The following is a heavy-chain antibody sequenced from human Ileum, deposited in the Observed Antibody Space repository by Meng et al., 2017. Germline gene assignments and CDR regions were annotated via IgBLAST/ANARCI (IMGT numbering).Heavy chain of an antibody. V-gene: IGHV2-5*02. J-gene: IGHJ5*02. CDR3: ARTAPYYDFWSGYYTHNWFDP. CDR1: GFPPSTSGVG. CDR2: IYWDDDK. D-gene: IGHD3-3*01. Sequence: SGPTLAKPTQTLTLTCTFSGFPPSTSGVGVGWIRQPPGKALEWLALIYWDDDKRYSPSLKSRLTITKDTSKNQVVLTMTNMDPVDTATYYCARTAPYYDFWSGYYTHNWFDPWGQGTLVTVSS.